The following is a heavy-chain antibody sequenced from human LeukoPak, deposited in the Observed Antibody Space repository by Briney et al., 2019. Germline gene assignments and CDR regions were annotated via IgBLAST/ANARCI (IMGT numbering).Heavy chain of an antibody. CDR1: GGTFSSYA. J-gene: IGHJ4*02. V-gene: IGHV1-69*05. CDR2: IIPIFGTA. CDR3: ARGVEKWVGATGRRYYFDY. D-gene: IGHD1-26*01. Sequence: GASVKVSCKASGGTFSSYAISWVRQALGQGLEWMGGIIPIFGTANYAQKFQGRVTITTDESTSTAYMELSSLRSEDTAVYYCARGVEKWVGATGRRYYFDYWGQGTLVTVSS.